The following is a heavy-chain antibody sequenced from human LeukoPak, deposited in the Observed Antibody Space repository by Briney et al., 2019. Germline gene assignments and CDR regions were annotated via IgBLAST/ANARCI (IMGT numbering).Heavy chain of an antibody. CDR2: ISGSGGST. J-gene: IGHJ6*02. CDR1: GFTFSSYA. V-gene: IGHV3-23*01. D-gene: IGHD2-15*01. CDR3: ARDRGYCSGGSCYIRAGYYYYGMDV. Sequence: GGSLRLSCAASGFTFSSYAMSWVRQAPGKGLEWVSAISGSGGSTYYADSVKGRFTISRDNSKNTLYLQMNSLRAEDTAVYYCARDRGYCSGGSCYIRAGYYYYGMDVWGQGTTVTVSS.